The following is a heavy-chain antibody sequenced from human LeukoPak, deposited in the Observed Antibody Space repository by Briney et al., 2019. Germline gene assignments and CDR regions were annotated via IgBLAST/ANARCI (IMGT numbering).Heavy chain of an antibody. D-gene: IGHD2-21*02. J-gene: IGHJ4*02. Sequence: SETLSLTCTVSDDSLSRYYWSWVRQPAGKGLEWIGRLDTSGNTHYNPSLKSQVTMSVDTSRNQFSLRLTSVTAADTAVYYCARGGDCPDYWAQGTLVTVSS. CDR1: DDSLSRYY. V-gene: IGHV4-4*07. CDR3: ARGGDCPDY. CDR2: LDTSGNT.